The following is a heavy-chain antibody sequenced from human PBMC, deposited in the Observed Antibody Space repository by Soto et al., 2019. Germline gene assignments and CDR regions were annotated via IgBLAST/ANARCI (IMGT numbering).Heavy chain of an antibody. V-gene: IGHV2-5*02. D-gene: IGHD3-16*01. CDR3: AHIEITYGGVGRNDAFEV. CDR2: IYWDDDR. Sequence: QITLMESGPTLVRPTQTLTLTCIFSGFSLSTSGVGVGWIRQPPGKALEWLALIYWDDDRRYSPSLKNRLTRTKETSRQQVVHTMTNMDPVDTATYYCAHIEITYGGVGRNDAFEVWGQGRMVTVSS. CDR1: GFSLSTSGVG. J-gene: IGHJ3*01.